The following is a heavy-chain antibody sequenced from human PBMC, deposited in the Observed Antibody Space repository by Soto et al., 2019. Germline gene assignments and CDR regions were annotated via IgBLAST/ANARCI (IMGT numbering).Heavy chain of an antibody. CDR3: ARALTGTIHPHYFDY. D-gene: IGHD1-7*01. CDR1: GYAFTGYW. V-gene: IGHV5-51*01. Sequence: PGESLKISCKGSGYAFTGYWIDWVRQMPGKGLEWMGIVYPGDSDIRYSPSFRGQVTISIDKSVSTAYLQWNSLKASDTAMYYCARALTGTIHPHYFDYWGQGTLVTVSS. CDR2: VYPGDSDI. J-gene: IGHJ4*02.